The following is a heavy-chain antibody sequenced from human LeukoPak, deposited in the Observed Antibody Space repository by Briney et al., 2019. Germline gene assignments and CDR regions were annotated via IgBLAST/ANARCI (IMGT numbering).Heavy chain of an antibody. J-gene: IGHJ3*02. CDR2: MNPNSGNT. CDR3: ASGSFPNDAFDI. CDR1: GYTFTSYD. V-gene: IGHV1-8*01. Sequence: ASVKVSCKASGYTFTSYDINWVRQATGQGLEWMGWMNPNSGNTGYAQKFQGRVTMTRNTSISTAYMELRSLRSDDTAVYYCASGSFPNDAFDIWGQGTMVTVSS. D-gene: IGHD1-26*01.